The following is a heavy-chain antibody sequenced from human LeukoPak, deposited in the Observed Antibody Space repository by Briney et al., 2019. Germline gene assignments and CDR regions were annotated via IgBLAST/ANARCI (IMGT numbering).Heavy chain of an antibody. CDR2: IYYSGST. Sequence: PSETLSLTCTVSGGSISSYYWSWVRQTPGKGLEWIGYIYYSGSTNFNPSLKSRVTISVDTSKNQFSLKMSSVTAADTAVYFCARGGPPGYYYDYYMDVWGKGTTVTISS. J-gene: IGHJ6*03. CDR1: GGSISSYY. V-gene: IGHV4-59*01. CDR3: ARGGPPGYYYDYYMDV.